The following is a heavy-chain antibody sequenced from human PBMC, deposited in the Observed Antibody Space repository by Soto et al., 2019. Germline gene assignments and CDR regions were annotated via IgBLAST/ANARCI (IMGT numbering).Heavy chain of an antibody. CDR3: ASSVEMATIGDYYYGMDV. D-gene: IGHD5-12*01. CDR2: ISSSSSYI. CDR1: GFTFSSYS. J-gene: IGHJ6*02. Sequence: LSLSCAASGFTFSSYSINWVRQAPGKGLEWVSSISSSSSYIYYADSVKGRFTISRDNAKNSLYLQMNSLRAEDTAVYYCASSVEMATIGDYYYGMDVWGQGTTVTVSS. V-gene: IGHV3-21*01.